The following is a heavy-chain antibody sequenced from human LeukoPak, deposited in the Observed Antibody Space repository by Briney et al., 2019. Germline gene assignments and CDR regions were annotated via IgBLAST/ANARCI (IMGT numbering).Heavy chain of an antibody. CDR3: ASPPTYYYDRSGLGLGY. Sequence: GGSLRLSCAASGFTFSSYAMHWVRQAPGKGLEWVAVISYDGSNKYYADSVKGRFTISRDNSKNTLYLQMNSLRAEDTAVYYCASPPTYYYDRSGLGLGYWGQGTLVTVSS. CDR2: ISYDGSNK. CDR1: GFTFSSYA. D-gene: IGHD3-22*01. V-gene: IGHV3-30-3*01. J-gene: IGHJ4*02.